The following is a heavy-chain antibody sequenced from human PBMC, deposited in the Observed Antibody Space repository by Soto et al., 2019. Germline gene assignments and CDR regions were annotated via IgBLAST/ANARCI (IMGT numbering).Heavy chain of an antibody. CDR2: IVVGSGNT. Sequence: AGLKVSCKASGFTVTSSAMEGVRQARGQRLEWIGWIVVGSGNTNYAQKFQERVTITRDMSTSTAYMELSSLRAEDTALYYCAKDRPRRTSGYFFDYCGQGTPVTVSS. CDR3: AKDRPRRTSGYFFDY. CDR1: GFTVTSSA. V-gene: IGHV1-58*02. J-gene: IGHJ4*02. D-gene: IGHD1-1*01.